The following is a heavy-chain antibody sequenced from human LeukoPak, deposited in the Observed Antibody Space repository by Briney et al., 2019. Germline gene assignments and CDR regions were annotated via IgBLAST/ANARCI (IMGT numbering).Heavy chain of an antibody. V-gene: IGHV1-69*04. Sequence: SVKVSCKASGGTFSSYAISWVRQAPGQGLEWMGRIIPILGIANYAQKFQGRVTITADKSTSTAYMELSSLRSEDTAVYYCGRWFGELSYGMDVWGQGTTVTVSS. J-gene: IGHJ6*02. CDR3: GRWFGELSYGMDV. CDR2: IIPILGIA. D-gene: IGHD3-10*01. CDR1: GGTFSSYA.